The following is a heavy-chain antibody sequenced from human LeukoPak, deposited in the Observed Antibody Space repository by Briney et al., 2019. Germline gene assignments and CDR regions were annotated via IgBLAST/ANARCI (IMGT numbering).Heavy chain of an antibody. D-gene: IGHD6-6*01. J-gene: IGHJ5*02. Sequence: PSETLSLTCTVSGGSISSYYWTWIRQPPGKGLEWIGYIYHSGNTNYNPSLKSRVTISVDTSKNQFSLKVSSVTAADTAVYYCARHSSSSRGWFDPWGQGTLVTASS. CDR2: IYHSGNT. CDR1: GGSISSYY. V-gene: IGHV4-59*01. CDR3: ARHSSSSRGWFDP.